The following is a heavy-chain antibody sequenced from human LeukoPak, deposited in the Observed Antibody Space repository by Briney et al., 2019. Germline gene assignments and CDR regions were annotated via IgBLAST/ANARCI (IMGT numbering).Heavy chain of an antibody. J-gene: IGHJ4*02. D-gene: IGHD3-3*01. Sequence: GGSLRLSCAASGFTFDDYAMHWVRQAPGKGLEWVSYISSSSSTIYYADSVKGRFTISRDNAKNSLYLQMNSLRAEDTAVYYCARGASLLDYWGQGTLVTVSS. V-gene: IGHV3-48*01. CDR2: ISSSSSTI. CDR1: GFTFDDYA. CDR3: ARGASLLDY.